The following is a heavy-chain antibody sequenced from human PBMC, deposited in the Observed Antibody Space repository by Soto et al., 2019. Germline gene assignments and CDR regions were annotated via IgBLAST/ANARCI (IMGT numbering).Heavy chain of an antibody. D-gene: IGHD3-3*01. CDR2: IYYSGST. J-gene: IGHJ5*02. CDR3: ARHKRGTIFGVVNWFDP. CDR1: GGSISSSSYY. V-gene: IGHV4-39*01. Sequence: QLQLQESGPGLVKPSETLSLTCTVSGGSISSSSYYWGWIRQPPGKGLEWIGSIYYSGSTYYNPSLKSRVTISVDTSKNQFSLKLSSVTAADTAVYYCARHKRGTIFGVVNWFDPWGQGTLVTVSS.